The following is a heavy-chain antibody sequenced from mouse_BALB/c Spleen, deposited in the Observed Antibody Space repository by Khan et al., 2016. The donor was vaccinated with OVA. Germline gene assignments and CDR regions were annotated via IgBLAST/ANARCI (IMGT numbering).Heavy chain of an antibody. D-gene: IGHD4-1*01. V-gene: IGHV1-5*01. J-gene: IGHJ3*01. CDR3: TRRNWDVAWFAY. Sequence: EVQLQESGTVLARPGASVKMSCKASGYTFTSYWMHWVKQRPGQGLEWIGDIYPGNTDTNYNQKFKGKAKLTAVTSTSTDYMELSSLTNEDSAVYYCTRRNWDVAWFAYWGQGTLFTVSA. CDR1: GYTFTSYW. CDR2: IYPGNTDT.